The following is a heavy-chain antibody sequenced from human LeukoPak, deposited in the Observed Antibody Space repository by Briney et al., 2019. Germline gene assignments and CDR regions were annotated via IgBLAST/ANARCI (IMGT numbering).Heavy chain of an antibody. V-gene: IGHV3-7*01. D-gene: IGHD6-25*01. J-gene: IGHJ1*01. CDR3: ARNQRRLNH. CDR1: GFTFSSYW. Sequence: GRSMRLSCAASGFTFSSYWMSWVRQAPGKGLEWVANIKQDGSEKYYLDSVKGRFTISRDNAKNSLYLQVNSLRAENTAVYYCARNQRRLNHWGQGHLVTVS. CDR2: IKQDGSEK.